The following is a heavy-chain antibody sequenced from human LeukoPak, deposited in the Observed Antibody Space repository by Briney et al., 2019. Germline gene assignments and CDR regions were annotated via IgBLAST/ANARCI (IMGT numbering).Heavy chain of an antibody. CDR1: GGSISSGSYY. J-gene: IGHJ3*02. V-gene: IGHV4-39*01. Sequence: PSETLSLTCTVSGGSISSGSYYWGWFRQPPEKGLEWIGSIYSSGTTYYNSSLKSRVTISVDTSKNQFSLKLSSVTAADMAVYYCARPSLSTFDIWGQGTMVTISS. CDR2: IYSSGTT. CDR3: ARPSLSTFDI.